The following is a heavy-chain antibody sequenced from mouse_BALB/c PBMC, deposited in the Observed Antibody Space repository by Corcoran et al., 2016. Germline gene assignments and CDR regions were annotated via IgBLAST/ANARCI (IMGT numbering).Heavy chain of an antibody. CDR2: INPYNDGT. CDR3: ASAGWYCDV. Sequence: EVQLQQSGPELVKPGASVKMSCKAAGYTFTSYVMHWVEQKPGQGLEWIGYINPYNDGTKYNEKFKGKATLTSDKSYSTAYMELSSLTSEYSAVYYCASAGWYCDVWGAGTTVTVSS. CDR1: GYTFTSYV. J-gene: IGHJ1*01. V-gene: IGHV1S136*01.